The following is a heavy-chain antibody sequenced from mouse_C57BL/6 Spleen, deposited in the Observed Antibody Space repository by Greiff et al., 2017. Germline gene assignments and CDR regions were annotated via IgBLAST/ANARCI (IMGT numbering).Heavy chain of an antibody. D-gene: IGHD1-1*01. CDR3: AKNGDYYGSSPFDY. J-gene: IGHJ2*01. CDR1: GFSLTSYG. V-gene: IGHV2-5*01. Sequence: VHLVESGPGLVQPSQSLSITCTVSGFSLTSYGVHWVRQSPGKGLEWLGVIWRGGSTDYNAAFMSRLSITKDNSKSQVFFKMNSLQAEDTAIYYCAKNGDYYGSSPFDYWGQGTTLTVSS. CDR2: IWRGGST.